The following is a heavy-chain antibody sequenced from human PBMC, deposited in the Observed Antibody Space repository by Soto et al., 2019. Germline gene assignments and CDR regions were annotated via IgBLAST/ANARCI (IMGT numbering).Heavy chain of an antibody. J-gene: IGHJ4*02. CDR3: ARDKYDFWSGYSPYYFDY. D-gene: IGHD3-3*01. Sequence: SETLSLTCAVYGGSFSGYYWSWIRQPPGKGLEWIGEINHSGSTNYNPSLKSRVTISVDTSKNQFSLKLSSVTAADTAVYYCARDKYDFWSGYSPYYFDYWGQGTLVTAPQ. V-gene: IGHV4-34*01. CDR1: GGSFSGYY. CDR2: INHSGST.